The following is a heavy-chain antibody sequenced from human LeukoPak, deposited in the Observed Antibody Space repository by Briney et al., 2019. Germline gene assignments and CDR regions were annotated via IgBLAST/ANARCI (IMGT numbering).Heavy chain of an antibody. CDR1: GGTFSSYA. CDR3: ARAITITMTYYMDV. V-gene: IGHV1-69*05. Sequence: ASVKVSCKASGGTFSSYAISWVRQAPGQGLEWMGGIIPMFGTANYAQKFQGRVTITTDESTRTAYMELSSLRSEDTAVYYCARAITITMTYYMDVWGKGTTVTVSS. CDR2: IIPMFGTA. J-gene: IGHJ6*03. D-gene: IGHD3-3*01.